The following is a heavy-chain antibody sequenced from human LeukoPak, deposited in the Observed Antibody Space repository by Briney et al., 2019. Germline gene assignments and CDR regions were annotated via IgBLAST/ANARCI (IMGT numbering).Heavy chain of an antibody. J-gene: IGHJ4*02. V-gene: IGHV4-38-2*01. CDR2: IYHSGST. Sequence: SSETLSLTCAVAGYSISSGYYWGCIRQPPGKGLEWIVSIYHSGSTYYIPSLKTRVTISVDTSKNQFSLKLSSVTAADTAVYYCARDNPGYFDYWGQGTLVTVSS. CDR3: ARDNPGYFDY. CDR1: GYSISSGYY. D-gene: IGHD1-14*01.